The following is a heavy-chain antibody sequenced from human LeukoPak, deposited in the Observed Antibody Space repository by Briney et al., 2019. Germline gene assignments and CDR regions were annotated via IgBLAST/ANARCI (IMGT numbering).Heavy chain of an antibody. CDR3: AARLGDLAVPFDY. Sequence: GGSLRLSCAASGFTFDTHAMTWVRQAPGKGLEYVSLISGSGDITYYAHSLKDRFTISRDNSKTTLYLQMHGLRAEDTAMYYCAARLGDLAVPFDYWGQGTLVIVSS. J-gene: IGHJ4*02. V-gene: IGHV3-23*01. CDR1: GFTFDTHA. CDR2: ISGSGDIT. D-gene: IGHD3-10*01.